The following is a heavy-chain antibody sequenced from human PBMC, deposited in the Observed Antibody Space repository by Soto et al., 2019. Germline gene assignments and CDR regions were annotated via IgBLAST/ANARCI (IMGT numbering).Heavy chain of an antibody. CDR2: INPSGGST. V-gene: IGHV1-46*01. J-gene: IGHJ6*02. CDR3: ARRRRDYDFWSGYYYGMDV. CDR1: GYTFTSYY. Sequence: ASVKVSCKASGYTFTSYYTHWVRQAPGQGLEWMGIINPSGGSTSYAQKFQGRVTMTRDTSTSTVYMELSSLRSEDTAVYYCARRRRDYDFWSGYYYGMDVWGQGTTVTVSS. D-gene: IGHD3-3*01.